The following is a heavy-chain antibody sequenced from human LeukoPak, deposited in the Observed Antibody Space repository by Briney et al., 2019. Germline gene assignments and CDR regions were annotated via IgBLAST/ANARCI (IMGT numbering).Heavy chain of an antibody. Sequence: GGSLRLSCTVSGFTVSSNSMSWVRQAPGKGLEWVSFIYSDNTHYSDSVKGRFTISRENAKNSLYLQMNSLRAGDTAVYYCARGGGLSGSYYWGIDYWGQGTLVTVSS. CDR2: IYSDNT. CDR1: GFTVSSNS. D-gene: IGHD1-26*01. V-gene: IGHV3-53*01. CDR3: ARGGGLSGSYYWGIDY. J-gene: IGHJ4*02.